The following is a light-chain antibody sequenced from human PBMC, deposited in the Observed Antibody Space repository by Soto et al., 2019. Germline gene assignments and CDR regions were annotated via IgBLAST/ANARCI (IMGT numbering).Light chain of an antibody. Sequence: QSALTQPASVSGSPGQSIAISCTGSSSDVGSYDRVSWYQQHPSKAPTLMIYEVNKRPSGVSNRFSGSKSGNTASLTISGLQAEYEADYYCCSSVGSPNWVFGGGTELTVL. CDR3: CSSVGSPNWV. J-gene: IGLJ3*02. CDR2: EVN. V-gene: IGLV2-23*02. CDR1: SSDVGSYDR.